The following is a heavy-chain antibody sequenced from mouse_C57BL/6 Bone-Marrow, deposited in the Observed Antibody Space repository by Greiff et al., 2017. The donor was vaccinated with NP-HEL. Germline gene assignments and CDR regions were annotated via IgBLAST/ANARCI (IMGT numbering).Heavy chain of an antibody. CDR3: ARDADYDYDGYFDV. J-gene: IGHJ1*03. Sequence: EVKLVASGGGLVQSGRSLRLSCATSGFTFSDFYMEWVRQAPGKGLEWIAASRNKANDYTTEYSASVKGRFIVSRDTSQSILYLQMNALRAEDTAIYYCARDADYDYDGYFDVWGTGTTVTVSS. CDR2: SRNKANDYTT. CDR1: GFTFSDFY. D-gene: IGHD2-4*01. V-gene: IGHV7-1*01.